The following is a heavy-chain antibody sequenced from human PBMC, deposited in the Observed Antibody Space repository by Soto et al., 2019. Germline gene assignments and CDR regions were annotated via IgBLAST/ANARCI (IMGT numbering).Heavy chain of an antibody. CDR3: ARDGKRGGYSYGYFDY. D-gene: IGHD5-18*01. V-gene: IGHV3-30-3*01. CDR2: ISYDGSNK. Sequence: SLRLSCAASGFTFSSYAMHWVRQAPGKGLEWVAVISYDGSNKYYADSVKGRFTISRDNSKNTLYLQMNSLRAEDTAVYYCARDGKRGGYSYGYFDYWGQGTLVTV. J-gene: IGHJ4*02. CDR1: GFTFSSYA.